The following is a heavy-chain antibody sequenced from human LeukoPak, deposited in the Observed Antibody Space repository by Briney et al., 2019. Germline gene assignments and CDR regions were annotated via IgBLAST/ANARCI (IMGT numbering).Heavy chain of an antibody. J-gene: IGHJ5*02. V-gene: IGHV3-48*01. CDR1: GFTFSSYS. Sequence: GGSLRLSCAASGFTFSSYSMNWVRQAPGKGLEWVSYISSSSSTIYYADSVKGRFTISRDNSKNTLYLQMNSLRAEDTAVYYCAKDGWGYQLLYNWFDPWGQGTLVTVSS. CDR3: AKDGWGYQLLYNWFDP. D-gene: IGHD2-2*01. CDR2: ISSSSSTI.